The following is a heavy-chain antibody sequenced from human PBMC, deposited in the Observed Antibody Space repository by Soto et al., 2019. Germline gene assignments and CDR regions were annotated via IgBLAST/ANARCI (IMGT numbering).Heavy chain of an antibody. CDR3: ARGVRGYSIKYYYYYYMDV. CDR2: IYYSGST. D-gene: IGHD4-4*01. CDR1: GGSISSYY. J-gene: IGHJ6*03. Sequence: SETLSLTCTVSGGSISSYYWSWIRQPPGKGLEWIGYIYYSGSTNYNPSLKSRVTISVDTSKNQFSLKLSSVTAADTAVYYCARGVRGYSIKYYYYYYMDVWGKGTTVTVSS. V-gene: IGHV4-59*01.